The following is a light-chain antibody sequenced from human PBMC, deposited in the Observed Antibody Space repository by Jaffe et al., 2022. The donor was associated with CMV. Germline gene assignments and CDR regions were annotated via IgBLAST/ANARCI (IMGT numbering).Light chain of an antibody. CDR3: QQYDDLVT. V-gene: IGKV1-33*01. J-gene: IGKJ2*01. CDR1: QDINTH. CDR2: DAS. Sequence: DIQLTQSPSSLSASVGDRVTITCQASQDINTHLNWFQQKPGKAPKLLIYDASNLEIGVPFRFSGRGSGTDFTFTISSLQPEDLATYYCQQYDDLVTFGPGTKLEIK.